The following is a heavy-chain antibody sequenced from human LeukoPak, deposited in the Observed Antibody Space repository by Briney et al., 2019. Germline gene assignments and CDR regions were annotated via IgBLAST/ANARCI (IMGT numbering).Heavy chain of an antibody. J-gene: IGHJ4*02. V-gene: IGHV4-31*03. CDR3: ARAPFRVYYDSSGYYYQRVAFDY. CDR2: IYYNGST. Sequence: SETLSLTCTVSGGSISSGGYYWSWIRQHPGKGLEWIGYIYYNGSTYYNPSLKSRVTISVDTSKNQFSLKLSSVTAADTAVYYCARAPFRVYYDSSGYYYQRVAFDYWGQGTLVTVSS. CDR1: GGSISSGGYY. D-gene: IGHD3-22*01.